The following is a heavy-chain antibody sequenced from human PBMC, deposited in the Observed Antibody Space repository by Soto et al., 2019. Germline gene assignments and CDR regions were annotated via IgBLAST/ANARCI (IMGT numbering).Heavy chain of an antibody. D-gene: IGHD1-7*01. V-gene: IGHV1-18*04. CDR1: GYTFTSYG. Sequence: ASVKVSCKASGYTFTSYGISWVRQAPGQGLEWMGWISAYNGNTNYAQKLQGRVTMTTDTSTSTAYMELRSLRSDDTAVYYCARVKGGTMPAYYYGMDVWGQGTTVTVS. CDR3: ARVKGGTMPAYYYGMDV. J-gene: IGHJ6*02. CDR2: ISAYNGNT.